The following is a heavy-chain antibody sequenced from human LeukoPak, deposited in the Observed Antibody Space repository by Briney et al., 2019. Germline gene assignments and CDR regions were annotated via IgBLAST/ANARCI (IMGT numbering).Heavy chain of an antibody. J-gene: IGHJ6*03. V-gene: IGHV4-59*01. CDR3: ARHFVGVRAAAGTPGYYMDV. CDR2: IYYSGST. D-gene: IGHD6-13*01. CDR1: GGSISSYY. Sequence: KTSETLSLTCTVSGGSISSYYWSWIRQPPGKGLEWIGYIYYSGSTNYNPSLKSRVTISVDTSKNQFSLKLSSVTAADTAVYYCARHFVGVRAAAGTPGYYMDVWGKGTTVTISS.